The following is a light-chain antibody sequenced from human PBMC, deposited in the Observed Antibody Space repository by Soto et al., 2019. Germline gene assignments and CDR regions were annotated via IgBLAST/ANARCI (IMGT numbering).Light chain of an antibody. Sequence: DIQLTQSPSFLSAAVGDRVTITCRASQGIGSYLAWYQQKPGKAPKLLIYAASTLQSGVPSRFSGSGSGTEFTLAISSLQPEDFATYYCQQLNTYPITFGQGTRLEIK. CDR1: QGIGSY. CDR2: AAS. J-gene: IGKJ5*01. V-gene: IGKV1-9*01. CDR3: QQLNTYPIT.